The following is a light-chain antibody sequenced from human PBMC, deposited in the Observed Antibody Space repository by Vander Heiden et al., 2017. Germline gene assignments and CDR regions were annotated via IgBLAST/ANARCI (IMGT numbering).Light chain of an antibody. J-gene: IGKJ4*01. V-gene: IGKV1-39*01. Sequence: DIQLTQSPSSLSASVGDRVTITCRASQSISSYLNWYQQKPGKAPKLLIYAASSLQSGVPSRFSGSGSGTDFTLTISRLQPEDFATYYCQQCESTPHTFGGGTKVEIK. CDR1: QSISSY. CDR3: QQCESTPHT. CDR2: AAS.